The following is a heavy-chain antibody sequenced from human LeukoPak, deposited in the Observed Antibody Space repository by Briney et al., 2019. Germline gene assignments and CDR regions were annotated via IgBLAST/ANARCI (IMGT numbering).Heavy chain of an antibody. CDR2: ICGSDGTT. D-gene: IGHD3-22*01. CDR3: AKDANYFDSSGYLIPFDY. J-gene: IGHJ4*02. CDR1: GFTFSRFA. Sequence: PGGSLRLSCAASGFTFSRFAMIWVRQAPGKDLVWFSSICGSDGTTYYAESVEGRFTIPRDNSKNILYLQMNSLRADDTAVYYCAKDANYFDSSGYLIPFDYWGQGTLVTVSS. V-gene: IGHV3-23*01.